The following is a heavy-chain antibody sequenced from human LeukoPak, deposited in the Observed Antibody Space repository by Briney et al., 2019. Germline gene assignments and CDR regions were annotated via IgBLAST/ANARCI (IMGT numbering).Heavy chain of an antibody. CDR2: ISSSGSTI. V-gene: IGHV3-48*03. CDR3: ARARYYDSSGYYYYFDY. J-gene: IGHJ4*02. CDR1: GFTFSSYE. Sequence: PGGSLRLSCAASGFTFSSYEMNWVRQAPGKGLEWVSYISSSGSTIYYADSVKGRFTISRDNAKNSLYLQMNSLRAEDTAVYYCARARYYDSSGYYYYFDYWGQGTLVTVSS. D-gene: IGHD3-22*01.